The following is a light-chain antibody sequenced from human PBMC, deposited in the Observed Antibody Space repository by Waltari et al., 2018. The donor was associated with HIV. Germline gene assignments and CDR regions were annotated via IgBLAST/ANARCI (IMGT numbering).Light chain of an antibody. CDR2: KDN. V-gene: IGLV3-25*03. CDR1: ALPKQY. CDR3: QSADSSGTYRV. J-gene: IGLJ3*02. Sequence: SYELTQPASVSVSPGQTASITCSGDALPKQYVSCYQQKPGQVPVLVIYKDNERPSGIPERFSGSSSGTTATLTISGVQAEDESDYYCQSADSSGTYRVFGGGTKVTVL.